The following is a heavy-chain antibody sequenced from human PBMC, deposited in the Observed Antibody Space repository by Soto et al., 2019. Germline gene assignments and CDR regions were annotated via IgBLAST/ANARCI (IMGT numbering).Heavy chain of an antibody. CDR1: GGSISSSSYY. CDR3: ARRGSSSWYGY. V-gene: IGHV4-39*01. Sequence: QLQLQESGPGLVKPSETLSLTCTVSGGSISSSSYYWGWIRQPPGKGLEWIGRIYYSGSTYYNPSLKGRVTMSVDTSKNQFSLKLSSVTAADTAVYYCARRGSSSWYGYWGQGTLVTVSS. J-gene: IGHJ4*02. CDR2: IYYSGST. D-gene: IGHD6-13*01.